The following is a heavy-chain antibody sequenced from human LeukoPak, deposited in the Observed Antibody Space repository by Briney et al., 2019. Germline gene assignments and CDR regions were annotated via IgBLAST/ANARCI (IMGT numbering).Heavy chain of an antibody. Sequence: GGSLRLSCAASGFTFAHAWMNWVRQPPGKGLEWVGRIKSKTDGGTTDYAAPVKGRFTISRDDSKNTLYLQMNRLTTEDTAVFYCSTDRYYYDSSPRYWGQGTLVTVSS. CDR2: IKSKTDGGTT. J-gene: IGHJ4*02. D-gene: IGHD3-22*01. V-gene: IGHV3-15*07. CDR3: STDRYYYDSSPRY. CDR1: GFTFAHAW.